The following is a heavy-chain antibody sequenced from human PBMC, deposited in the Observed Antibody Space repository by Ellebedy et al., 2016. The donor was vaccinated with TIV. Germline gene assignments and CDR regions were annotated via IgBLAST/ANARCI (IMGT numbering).Heavy chain of an antibody. D-gene: IGHD4-17*01. Sequence: GESLKISCAASGFTFSNYGMHWVRQAPGKGLEWVAFTRYDGSNKYYADSVKGRFTISRDNSKNTLFLQMNSLRAEDTAVYYCAKDDTYYGDGNCFDYWGQGNLVIVSS. CDR2: TRYDGSNK. J-gene: IGHJ4*02. CDR1: GFTFSNYG. V-gene: IGHV3-30*02. CDR3: AKDDTYYGDGNCFDY.